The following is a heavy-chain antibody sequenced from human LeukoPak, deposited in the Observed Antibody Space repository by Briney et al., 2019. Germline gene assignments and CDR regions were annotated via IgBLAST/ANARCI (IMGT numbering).Heavy chain of an antibody. CDR3: ARSSVVGSLYFDWLLNY. CDR2: INPNSGGT. CDR1: GYTFTGYY. J-gene: IGHJ4*02. V-gene: IGHV1-2*02. Sequence: ASVKVSCKASGYTFTGYYMHWVRQAPGQGLEWMGWINPNSGGTNYAQKFRGRVTMTRDTSISTAYMELSRLRSDDTAVYYCARSSVVGSLYFDWLLNYWGQGTLVTVSS. D-gene: IGHD3-9*01.